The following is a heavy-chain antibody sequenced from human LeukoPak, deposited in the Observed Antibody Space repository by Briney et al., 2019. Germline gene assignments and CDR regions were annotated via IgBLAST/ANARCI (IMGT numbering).Heavy chain of an antibody. CDR3: ARGRDGYDYAGFDP. CDR1: GHTFITYG. CDR2: ISAYNGNA. D-gene: IGHD5-24*01. Sequence: ASVKVSCKASGHTFITYGISWVRQAPGQGFEWMGWISAYNGNADYAQKFRGRVTMTTDTSTSTAYMELRSLRSDDTADYYCARGRDGYDYAGFDPWGQGTLVTVSS. V-gene: IGHV1-18*01. J-gene: IGHJ5*02.